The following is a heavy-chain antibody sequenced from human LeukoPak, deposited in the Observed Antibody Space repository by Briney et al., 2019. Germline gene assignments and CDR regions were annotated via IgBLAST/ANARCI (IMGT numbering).Heavy chain of an antibody. D-gene: IGHD3-10*01. Sequence: GGSLRLSCAASGFIFGDYWMNWVRQAPGKGLEWVANIKEDGRVTHYVDSVKGRFTISRDNAKNSLYLQMNSLRAEDTAVYYCANEKSVGGFDYWGQGTLVTVSS. J-gene: IGHJ4*02. CDR1: GFIFGDYW. CDR2: IKEDGRVT. CDR3: ANEKSVGGFDY. V-gene: IGHV3-7*03.